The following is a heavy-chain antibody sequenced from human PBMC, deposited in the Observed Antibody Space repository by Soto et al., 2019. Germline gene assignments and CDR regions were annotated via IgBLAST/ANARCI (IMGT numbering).Heavy chain of an antibody. CDR2: IYLGDSDT. V-gene: IGHV5-51*01. D-gene: IGHD2-2*01. CDR1: GYIFTNSW. CDR3: ARLQAAMPAAAGMDV. Sequence: HGESLKISCKGSGYIFTNSWIGWVRQMPGKGLEWMGIIYLGDSDTRYSPSFQGQVTISADKSITTAYLQWSSLTASDTAMYYCARLQAAMPAAAGMDVWGQGTAVTVSS. J-gene: IGHJ6*02.